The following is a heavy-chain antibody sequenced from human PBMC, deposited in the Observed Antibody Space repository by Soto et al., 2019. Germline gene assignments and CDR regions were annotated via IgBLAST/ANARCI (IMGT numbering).Heavy chain of an antibody. CDR3: ARVSDIVVVVAPENYFDY. CDR2: INPSGGST. D-gene: IGHD2-15*01. V-gene: IGHV1-46*03. CDR1: GYTFTSYY. J-gene: IGHJ4*02. Sequence: GAPVKVSCKASGYTFTSYYMHWVRQAPGKGLEWMGIINPSGGSTSYAQKFQGRVTMTRDTSTSTVYMELSSLRSEDTAVYYCARVSDIVVVVAPENYFDYWGQGTLVTVSS.